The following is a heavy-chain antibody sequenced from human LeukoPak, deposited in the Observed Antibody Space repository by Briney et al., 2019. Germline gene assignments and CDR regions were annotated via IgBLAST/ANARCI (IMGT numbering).Heavy chain of an antibody. CDR3: VKGGAYGSGSYCDY. CDR2: ISGGGST. Sequence: GGSLRLSCAASGFTFSSYGMSWVRQAPGKGLEWVAAISGGGSTNYADSVKGRFTISRDSSKNTLYLQMSSLGAEDTAVYYCVKGGAYGSGSYCDYWGQGTLVTVSS. J-gene: IGHJ4*02. D-gene: IGHD3-10*01. V-gene: IGHV3-23*01. CDR1: GFTFSSYG.